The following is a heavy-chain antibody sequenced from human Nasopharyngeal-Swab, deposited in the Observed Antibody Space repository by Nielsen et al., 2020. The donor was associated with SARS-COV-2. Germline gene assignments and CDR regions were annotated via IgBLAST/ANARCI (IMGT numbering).Heavy chain of an antibody. Sequence: GESLKISCAASGFTFSSYAMSWVRQAPGKGLEWVSAISGSGTTYYADSVKGRFTISRDNSKNTLYLQMNSLRAEDTAVYYCAKSSSGSYFSAFDIWGQGTMVTVSS. CDR3: AKSSSGSYFSAFDI. CDR2: ISGSGTT. V-gene: IGHV3-23*01. CDR1: GFTFSSYA. J-gene: IGHJ3*02. D-gene: IGHD1-26*01.